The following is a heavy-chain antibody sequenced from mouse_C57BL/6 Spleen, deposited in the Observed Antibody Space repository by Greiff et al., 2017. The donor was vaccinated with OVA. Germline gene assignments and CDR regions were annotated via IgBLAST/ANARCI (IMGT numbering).Heavy chain of an antibody. CDR3: ARYYDGYPYAMDY. V-gene: IGHV1-55*01. CDR2: IYPGSGST. D-gene: IGHD2-3*01. CDR1: GYTFTSYW. Sequence: QVQLQQPGAELVKPGASVKMSCKASGYTFTSYWITWVKQRPGQGLEWIGDIYPGSGSTNYNQKFKDKATLTADKSSSTAYMQLSSLTYEDSAVYYCARYYDGYPYAMDYWGQGTSVTVSS. J-gene: IGHJ4*01.